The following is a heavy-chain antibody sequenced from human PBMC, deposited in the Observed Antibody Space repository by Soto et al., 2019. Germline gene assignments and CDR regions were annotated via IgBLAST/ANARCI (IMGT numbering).Heavy chain of an antibody. CDR3: ARTYYEFWSGYLYLDY. V-gene: IGHV1-18*01. D-gene: IGHD3-3*01. CDR2: ISAYNGNT. Sequence: QVQLVQSGADVKNLGASVKVSCKASGYPFTSSAISWLRQAPGQGLEWMGWISAYNGNTNYAQKLQGRVPMTTDTYTSKDYMELRSLRSDDTAVYYCARTYYEFWSGYLYLDYWGQGTLVTVSS. CDR1: GYPFTSSA. J-gene: IGHJ4*02.